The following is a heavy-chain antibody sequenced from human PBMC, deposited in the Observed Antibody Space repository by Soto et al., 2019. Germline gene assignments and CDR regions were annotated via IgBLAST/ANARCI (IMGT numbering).Heavy chain of an antibody. CDR2: VYSSGTT. Sequence: SGPQSLTSLVSGVSINRYWVSWLRPPAGKGLEWIGRVYSSGTTDYNPSLNSRATLSVETSKNQFSLKLSSVTAADTAVYYCARDIGSYAYGEGYWGQGIQVTVSA. J-gene: IGHJ4*02. V-gene: IGHV4-4*07. D-gene: IGHD3-10*01. CDR3: ARDIGSYAYGEGY. CDR1: GVSINRYW.